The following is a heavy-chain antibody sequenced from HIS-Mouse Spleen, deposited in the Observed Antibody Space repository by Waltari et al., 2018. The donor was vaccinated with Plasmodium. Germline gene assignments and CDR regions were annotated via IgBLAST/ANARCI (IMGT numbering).Heavy chain of an antibody. J-gene: IGHJ4*02. D-gene: IGHD6-6*01. CDR3: ARHKKRGQLVRGYFDY. CDR2: IDWDDDK. V-gene: IGHV2-70*15. CDR1: GFSLSTSGMC. Sequence: QVTLRESGPALVKPTQTLTLTCTFSGFSLSTSGMCVSWIRQPPGKALEWLARIDWDDDKSYSTSLKTRLTISKDTSKNQVVLTMTNMDPVDTATYYCARHKKRGQLVRGYFDYWGQGTLVTVSS.